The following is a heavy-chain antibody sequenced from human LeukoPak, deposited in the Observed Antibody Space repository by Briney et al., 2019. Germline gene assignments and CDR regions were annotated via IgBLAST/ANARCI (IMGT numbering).Heavy chain of an antibody. CDR1: GFTFSSYG. V-gene: IGHV3-30*18. CDR2: ISYDGSNK. J-gene: IGHJ6*02. D-gene: IGHD4-17*01. Sequence: GRSLRLSCAASGFTFSSYGMHSVRQAAGKGLEWVAVISYDGSNKYYADSVKGRFTISRDNSKNTLYLQMNSLRAEDTAVYYCAKDQPDYGEYYYYGMDVWGQGTTVTVSS. CDR3: AKDQPDYGEYYYYGMDV.